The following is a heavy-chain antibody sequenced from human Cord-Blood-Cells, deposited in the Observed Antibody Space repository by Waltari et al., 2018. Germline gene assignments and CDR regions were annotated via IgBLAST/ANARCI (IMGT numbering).Heavy chain of an antibody. CDR2: FYTSGNP. D-gene: IGHD2-2*01. J-gene: IGHJ2*01. Sequence: QVQLQESGPGLVKPSETLSLTCTVSGGSISSYYWSWIRQPAGKGLEWIGRFYTSGNPNHNPSHKDRVTMSVDTSKNQFSLKLSSVTAADTAVYYCARDLGIVVVPAANPNWYFDLWGRGTLVTVSS. CDR3: ARDLGIVVVPAANPNWYFDL. V-gene: IGHV4-4*07. CDR1: GGSISSYY.